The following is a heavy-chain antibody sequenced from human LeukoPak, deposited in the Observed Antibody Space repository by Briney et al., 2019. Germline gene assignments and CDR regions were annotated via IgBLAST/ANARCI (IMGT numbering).Heavy chain of an antibody. CDR3: TKHQDSGSYYDY. CDR1: GFTFSIYA. J-gene: IGHJ4*02. Sequence: GGSLRLPCAASGFTFSIYAMTWVRQAPGKGLEWVSTFSRTAGNTYYADSVKGRFTISRDTSKNTLYVQMDSLRAEDTAVYYCTKHQDSGSYYDYWGQGTLVTVSS. V-gene: IGHV3-23*01. D-gene: IGHD3-10*01. CDR2: FSRTAGNT.